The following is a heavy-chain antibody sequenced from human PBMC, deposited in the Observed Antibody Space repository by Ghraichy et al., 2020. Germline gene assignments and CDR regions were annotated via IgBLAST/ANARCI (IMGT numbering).Heavy chain of an antibody. V-gene: IGHV3-30*18. J-gene: IGHJ4*02. Sequence: GGSLRLSCAASGFTFSSYGMHWVRQAPGKGLEWVAVISYDGSNKYYADSVKGRFTISRDNSKNTLYLQMNSLRAEDTAVYYCAKGLGGRQWLDTFGSFDYWGQGTLVTVSS. D-gene: IGHD6-19*01. CDR1: GFTFSSYG. CDR3: AKGLGGRQWLDTFGSFDY. CDR2: ISYDGSNK.